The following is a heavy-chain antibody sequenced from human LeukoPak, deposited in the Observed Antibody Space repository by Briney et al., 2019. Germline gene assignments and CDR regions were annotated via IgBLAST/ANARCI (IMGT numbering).Heavy chain of an antibody. J-gene: IGHJ4*02. D-gene: IGHD3-16*01. CDR1: RFTFSSYA. CDR3: AKDSYDYPWSYFDY. V-gene: IGHV3-23*01. Sequence: GGSLRLSCAASRFTFSSYAMSWVRQAPGKGLEWVSAISGSGGSTYYADSVKGRFTISRDNSKNTLYLQMNSLRAEDTAVYYCAKDSYDYPWSYFDYWGQGTLVTVSS. CDR2: ISGSGGST.